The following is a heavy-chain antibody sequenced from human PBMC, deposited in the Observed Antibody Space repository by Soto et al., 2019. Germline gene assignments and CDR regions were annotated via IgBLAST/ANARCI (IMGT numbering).Heavy chain of an antibody. V-gene: IGHV3-66*01. CDR1: GFTVSSNY. CDR2: IYSGGST. CDR3: ARGGDYIWGSYRDY. D-gene: IGHD3-16*02. J-gene: IGHJ4*02. Sequence: GGSLRLSCAASGFTVSSNYMSWVRQAPGKGLEWVSVIYSGGSTYYADSVKGRFTISRDNSKNTLYLQMNSLRAEDTAVYYCARGGDYIWGSYRDYWGQGTLVTVSS.